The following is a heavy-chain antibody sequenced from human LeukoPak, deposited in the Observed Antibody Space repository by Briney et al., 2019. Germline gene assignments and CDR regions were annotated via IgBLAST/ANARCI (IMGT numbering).Heavy chain of an antibody. CDR2: FTSCSYYT. CDR3: ARGPVDRVATITWYFDL. Sequence: PGRSMCLSSAVSALTLGDYYMSCDSHAHRDGMGWDSYFTSCSYYTKYAKSGKGRCSLCTDNGKTSMYLQVNSLRAEDTAVYYCARGPVDRVATITWYFDLWGRGTRVTVST. CDR1: ALTLGDYY. V-gene: IGHV3-11*06. J-gene: IGHJ2*01. D-gene: IGHD5-12*01.